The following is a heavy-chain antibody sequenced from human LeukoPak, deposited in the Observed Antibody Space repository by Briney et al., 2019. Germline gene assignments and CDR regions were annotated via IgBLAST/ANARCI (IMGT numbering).Heavy chain of an antibody. CDR1: GFTFSSYW. J-gene: IGHJ4*02. Sequence: PGGSLRLSCAASGFTFSSYWMSWVRQAPGKGLEWVANIKQDGSEKYYVDSVKGRFTISRDNAKNSPYLQMNSLRAEDTAVYYCAREFPSTTASYYFDYWGQGTLVTVSS. V-gene: IGHV3-7*01. D-gene: IGHD1-1*01. CDR3: AREFPSTTASYYFDY. CDR2: IKQDGSEK.